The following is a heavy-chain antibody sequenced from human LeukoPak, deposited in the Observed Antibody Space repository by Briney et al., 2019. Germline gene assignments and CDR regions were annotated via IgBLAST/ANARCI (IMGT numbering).Heavy chain of an antibody. CDR1: GFTFSSYE. CDR2: ISSSGSTI. Sequence: GGSLRLSCAASGFTFSSYEMNWVRQAPGKGLEWVSYISSSGSTIYYADSVKGRFTLSRDDAKNSLYLQMNSLRAEDTAVYYCARVGDFTVTLDYWGQGTLVTVSS. V-gene: IGHV3-48*03. J-gene: IGHJ4*02. CDR3: ARVGDFTVTLDY. D-gene: IGHD4-17*01.